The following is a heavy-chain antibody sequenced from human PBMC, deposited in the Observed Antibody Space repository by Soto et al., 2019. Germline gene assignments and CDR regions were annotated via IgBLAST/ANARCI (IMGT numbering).Heavy chain of an antibody. CDR2: IDADGSST. CDR3: AREIYDDYDSSGFDH. V-gene: IGHV3-74*01. CDR1: GFTFSNYW. J-gene: IGHJ4*02. D-gene: IGHD3-22*01. Sequence: GGSLRLSCAASGFTFSNYWMHWVRQAPGKGLVWVSRIDADGSSTTYADSVKDRFTISRDNAKKTLYLHMNSLRAEDTAVYYCAREIYDDYDSSGFDHWGQGTMVTVSS.